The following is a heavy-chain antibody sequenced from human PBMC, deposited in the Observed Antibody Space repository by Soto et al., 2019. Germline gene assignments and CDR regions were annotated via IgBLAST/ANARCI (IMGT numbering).Heavy chain of an antibody. V-gene: IGHV4-38-2*01. J-gene: IGHJ4*02. CDR1: GYSISSGYY. CDR2: IYHSGST. D-gene: IGHD1-26*01. Sequence: SETLSLTCAVSGYSISSGYYWGWIRQPPGKGLEWIGSIYHSGSTYYNPSLKSRVTISVDTSKNQFSLKLSSVTAADTAVYYCARGLPPGGGSNFDYWGQGTLVT. CDR3: ARGLPPGGGSNFDY.